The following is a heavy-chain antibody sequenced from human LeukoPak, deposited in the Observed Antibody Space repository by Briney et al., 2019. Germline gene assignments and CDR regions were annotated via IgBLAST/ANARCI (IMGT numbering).Heavy chain of an antibody. CDR1: WFTLIDYY. V-gene: IGHV3-13*01. CDR3: ARGGIQVSGIDEFDY. D-gene: IGHD6-19*01. J-gene: IGHJ4*02. Sequence: QSGDSLTLSCAPSWFTLIDYYLHGVGQPVGKDRAWVAAVGIRGDTHYSGSVKGRFTISRENAESSLCLQMNSLRAEDTAVYYCARGGIQVSGIDEFDYWGQGTLVTVSS. CDR2: VGIRGDT.